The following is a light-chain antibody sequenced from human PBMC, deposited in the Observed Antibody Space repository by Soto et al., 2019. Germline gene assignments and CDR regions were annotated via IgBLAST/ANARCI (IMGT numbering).Light chain of an antibody. CDR2: GAS. CDR3: QQYGSSRTWT. V-gene: IGKV3-20*01. J-gene: IGKJ1*01. Sequence: EIVMTQSPGTLSVSPGERATLFCRASQSVRSSLAWYQQKPGQAPRLFIYGASSRATGIPDRFSGSGSGTDFTLTISRLEPEDFAVYYCQQYGSSRTWTFGQGTKVDIK. CDR1: QSVRSS.